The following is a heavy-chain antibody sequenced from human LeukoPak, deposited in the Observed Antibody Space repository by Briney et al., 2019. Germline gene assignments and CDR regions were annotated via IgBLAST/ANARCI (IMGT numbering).Heavy chain of an antibody. J-gene: IGHJ4*02. CDR2: ISSSTYI. CDR3: ARDGFSYGPGAAMGY. Sequence: GGSLRLSCAASGLTFRGYNLNWVRQAPGKGLEWVSAISSSTYIYYADSVKGRSTISRDNAKNSLYLQMNSLRAEDTAVYYCARDGFSYGPGAAMGYWGQGTLVTVSS. D-gene: IGHD5-18*01. V-gene: IGHV3-69-1*01. CDR1: GLTFRGYN.